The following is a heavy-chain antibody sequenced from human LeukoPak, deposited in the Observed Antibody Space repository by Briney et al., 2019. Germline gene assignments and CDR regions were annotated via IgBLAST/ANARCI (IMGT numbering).Heavy chain of an antibody. J-gene: IGHJ4*02. CDR3: ATETNGRHYDY. V-gene: IGHV3-21*06. D-gene: IGHD1-14*01. CDR1: GLTFSTSG. Sequence: GGSLRLSCTASGLTFSTSGFDWVRQAPGKGLEWVASIGPTGSDRYHADSIKGRFTISRDNANNFLYLQMNSLRAEDTAVYYCATETNGRHYDYWGQGTLLTVSS. CDR2: IGPTGSDR.